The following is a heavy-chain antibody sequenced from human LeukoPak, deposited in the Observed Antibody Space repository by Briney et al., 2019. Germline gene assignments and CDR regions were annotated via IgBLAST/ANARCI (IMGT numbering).Heavy chain of an antibody. CDR2: FDPEDGET. CDR1: GYTLTELS. Sequence: ASVKVSCKASGYTLTELSMHWVRQAPGKGLEWMGGFDPEDGETIYAQKFQGRVTMTEDTSTDTAYMELSSLRSEDTAVYYCATDLLWFGEANYWGQGTLVTVSS. CDR3: ATDLLWFGEANY. D-gene: IGHD3-10*01. V-gene: IGHV1-24*01. J-gene: IGHJ4*02.